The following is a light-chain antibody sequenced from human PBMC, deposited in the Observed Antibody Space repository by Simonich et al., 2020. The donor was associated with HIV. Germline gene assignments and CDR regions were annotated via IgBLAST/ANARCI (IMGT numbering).Light chain of an antibody. J-gene: IGKJ3*01. V-gene: IGKV1-8*01. CDR1: QGISNY. CDR3: QQYYSYPPT. CDR2: ATS. Sequence: AIQLTQSPSFLSASTGDRVTITCRASQGISNYLVWYQQKPGKAPKLLIYATSTLQSGVPSRFSGSGSGTDFTLTISRLQSEDFATYYCQQYYSYPPTFGPGTKVDIK.